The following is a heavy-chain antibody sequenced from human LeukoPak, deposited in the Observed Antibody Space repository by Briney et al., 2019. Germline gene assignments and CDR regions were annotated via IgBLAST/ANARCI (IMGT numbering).Heavy chain of an antibody. CDR1: GYTFTSYD. CDR3: ARVKDYDFWSLDMDV. CDR2: MNPNSGNT. V-gene: IGHV1-8*01. J-gene: IGHJ6*03. Sequence: ASVKVSCKASGYTFTSYDINWVRQATGQGLEWMGWMNPNSGNTGYAQKFQGRVTMTRNTSISTAYMELSSLRSEDTAVYYSARVKDYDFWSLDMDVWGKGTTVTVSS. D-gene: IGHD3-3*01.